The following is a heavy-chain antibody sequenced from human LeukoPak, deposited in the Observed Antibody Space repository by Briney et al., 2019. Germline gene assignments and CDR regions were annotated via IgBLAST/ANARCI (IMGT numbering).Heavy chain of an antibody. CDR1: GFTFSSYE. CDR3: ASLSGSYYGY. D-gene: IGHD1-26*01. Sequence: GGSLRLSCAASGFTFSSYEMNWVRQAPGKGLEWVSYISSSGSTIYYADSVKGRFTISRDNAKNSLYLQMNSLRAEDTAVYYCASLSGSYYGYWGQGPLVTVSS. CDR2: ISSSGSTI. J-gene: IGHJ4*02. V-gene: IGHV3-48*03.